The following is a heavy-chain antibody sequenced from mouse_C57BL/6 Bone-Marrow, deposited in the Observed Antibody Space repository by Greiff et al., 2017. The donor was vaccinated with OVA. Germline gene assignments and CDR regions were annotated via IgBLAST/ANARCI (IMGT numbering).Heavy chain of an antibody. V-gene: IGHV10-1*01. CDR2: IRSKSNNYAT. Sequence: EVQLVESGGGLVQPKGSLKLSCAASGFSFNTYAMNWVRQAPGKGLEWVARIRSKSNNYATYYADSVKDRFTISRDDSESMLYLQMNNLKTEDTAMYYCGRRGYYYGSSPYYYAMDYWGQGTSVTVSS. CDR1: GFSFNTYA. D-gene: IGHD1-1*01. J-gene: IGHJ4*01. CDR3: GRRGYYYGSSPYYYAMDY.